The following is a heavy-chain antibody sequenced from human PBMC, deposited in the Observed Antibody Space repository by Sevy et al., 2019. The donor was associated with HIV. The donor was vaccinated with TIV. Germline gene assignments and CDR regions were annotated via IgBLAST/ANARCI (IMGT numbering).Heavy chain of an antibody. CDR3: AREGSPYDTYYYYYGMDV. Sequence: GGSLRLSCAASGFTFNSYWMSWVRQAPGKGLEWVANIKQDGSEKYYVDSVKGRFTISRDNSQNSLFLQMNTLRAENTAVYYCAREGSPYDTYYYYYGMDVWGQGTTVTVSS. CDR2: IKQDGSEK. CDR1: GFTFNSYW. J-gene: IGHJ6*02. V-gene: IGHV3-7*01. D-gene: IGHD5-12*01.